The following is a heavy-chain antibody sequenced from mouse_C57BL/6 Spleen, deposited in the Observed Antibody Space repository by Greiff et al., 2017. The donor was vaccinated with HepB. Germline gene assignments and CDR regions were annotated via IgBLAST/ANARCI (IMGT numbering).Heavy chain of an antibody. V-gene: IGHV5-4*01. D-gene: IGHD2-5*01. CDR1: GFTFSSYA. J-gene: IGHJ4*01. Sequence: EVQVVESGGGLVKPGGSLKLSCAASGFTFSSYAMSWVRQTPEKRLEWVATISDGGSYTYYPDNVKGRFTISRDNAKNNLYLQMSHLKSEDTAMYYCARGGYRNYGGYYYAMDYWGQGTSVTVSS. CDR2: ISDGGSYT. CDR3: ARGGYRNYGGYYYAMDY.